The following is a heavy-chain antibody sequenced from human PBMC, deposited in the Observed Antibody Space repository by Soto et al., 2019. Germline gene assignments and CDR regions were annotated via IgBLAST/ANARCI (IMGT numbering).Heavy chain of an antibody. CDR3: AREASI. Sequence: QVQLQESGPGLVKPSQTLSLTCTVSGGSINSGGYYWSWIRQHPGKGLEWIGYIYYSGSTYYNPSLTRRGTLSVATSQHQFSLELSSVAAADTAVYSCAREASIWGPGTLVTVSS. CDR1: GGSINSGGYY. V-gene: IGHV4-31*03. CDR2: IYYSGST. J-gene: IGHJ4*02.